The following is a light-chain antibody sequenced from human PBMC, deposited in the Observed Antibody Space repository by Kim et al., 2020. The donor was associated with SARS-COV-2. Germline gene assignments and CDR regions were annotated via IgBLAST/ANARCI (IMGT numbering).Light chain of an antibody. J-gene: IGLJ2*01. V-gene: IGLV7-46*01. Sequence: PGGTVTVTCGSSTGAVTSGHYPYWIQQKPGQAPRTLIYDTNNKRSWTPARFSGSLLGGKAALTLSGAQPEDEAEFYCSLSYGTTQVFGGGTQLTVL. CDR1: TGAVTSGHY. CDR2: DTN. CDR3: SLSYGTTQV.